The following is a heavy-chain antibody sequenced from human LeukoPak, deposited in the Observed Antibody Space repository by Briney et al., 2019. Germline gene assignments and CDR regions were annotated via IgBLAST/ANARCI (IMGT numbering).Heavy chain of an antibody. CDR1: RFTFSNYS. Sequence: TGGSLRLSCAASRFTFSNYSMNWVRQAPGKGLEWVSGSSGSGGSTYYADSVKGRFTISRDNSKNTLYLQMNSLRAEDTAVYYCARGDCSGGSCYGGVDYWGQGTLVTVSS. CDR3: ARGDCSGGSCYGGVDY. V-gene: IGHV3-23*01. CDR2: SSGSGGST. J-gene: IGHJ4*02. D-gene: IGHD2-15*01.